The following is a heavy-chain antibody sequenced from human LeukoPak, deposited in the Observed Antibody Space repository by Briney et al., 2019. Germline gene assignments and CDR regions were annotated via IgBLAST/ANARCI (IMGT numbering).Heavy chain of an antibody. D-gene: IGHD5-24*01. V-gene: IGHV3-9*01. J-gene: IGHJ4*02. Sequence: GGSLRLSCAASGFTFDDYAMYWVRQAPGKGLEWVSGISWNSGSIGYADSVKGRFTISRDNSENTVYLQMDSLRADDTAVYYCARDLEMALDYWGQGSLVTVSS. CDR3: ARDLEMALDY. CDR2: ISWNSGSI. CDR1: GFTFDDYA.